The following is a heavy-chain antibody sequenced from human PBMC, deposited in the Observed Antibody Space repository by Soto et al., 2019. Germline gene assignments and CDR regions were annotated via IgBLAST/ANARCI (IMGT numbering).Heavy chain of an antibody. V-gene: IGHV1-2*02. CDR3: AKNGQPPYYYYGMDV. D-gene: IGHD2-8*01. Sequence: ASVKVSCKASGYTFTGYYMHWVRQVPGQGLEWMGWMNANNGATNYAQKVQGRVTMTRDTSINTAYMELRSLTSDDTAKYYCAKNGQPPYYYYGMDVWGQGTTVTVSS. CDR1: GYTFTGYY. J-gene: IGHJ6*02. CDR2: MNANNGAT.